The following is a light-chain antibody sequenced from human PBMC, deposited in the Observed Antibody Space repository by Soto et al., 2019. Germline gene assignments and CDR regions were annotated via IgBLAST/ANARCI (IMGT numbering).Light chain of an antibody. Sequence: DIQMTQSPSSLSASVGDRVTITCRASQGISTFLAWFQQKPGKVPKLLIYAASTLQSGVPSRFSGSGSGTDFTLTISSLQHEDVATYYCQQYNSVPRTFGQGTKVEIK. V-gene: IGKV1-27*01. CDR1: QGISTF. J-gene: IGKJ1*01. CDR3: QQYNSVPRT. CDR2: AAS.